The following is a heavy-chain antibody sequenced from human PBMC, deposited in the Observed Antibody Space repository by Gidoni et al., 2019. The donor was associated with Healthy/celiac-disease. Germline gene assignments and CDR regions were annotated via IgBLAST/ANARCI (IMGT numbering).Heavy chain of an antibody. CDR1: GYTFTSYD. CDR2: MNPNSGNT. D-gene: IGHD2-2*01. J-gene: IGHJ6*02. CDR3: AREGGRVEGASSEVFYYYGMDV. Sequence: QVQLVQSGAEVKKPGASVTVSCKASGYTFTSYDINWVRQATGQGLEWMGWMNPNSGNTGYAQKFQGRVTMTRNTSISTAYMELSSLRSEDTAVYYCAREGGRVEGASSEVFYYYGMDVWGQGTTVTVSS. V-gene: IGHV1-8*01.